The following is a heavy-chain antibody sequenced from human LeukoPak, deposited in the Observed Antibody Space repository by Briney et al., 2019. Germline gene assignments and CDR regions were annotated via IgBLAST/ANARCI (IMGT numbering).Heavy chain of an antibody. CDR2: TTPNSGGT. J-gene: IGHJ5*02. CDR3: ARGFRLSAIEDWFDP. D-gene: IGHD2-2*02. CDR1: GYTFTAYY. Sequence: ASVKVSCKASGYTFTAYYVHWVRQAPGQGLEWMGWTTPNSGGTKYAQKFQGRVTMTRDTSISTAYMELSGLRSDDTAVYYCARGFRLSAIEDWFDPWGQGTLVTVSS. V-gene: IGHV1-2*02.